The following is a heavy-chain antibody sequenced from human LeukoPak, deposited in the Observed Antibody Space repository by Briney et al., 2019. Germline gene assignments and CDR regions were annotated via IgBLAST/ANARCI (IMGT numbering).Heavy chain of an antibody. CDR2: IYYTGST. CDR3: GRLGNSHYHYMDV. D-gene: IGHD2-21*01. Sequence: SETLSLTCTVSGGSISSSNYYWGWIRQPPGKGLEWIGSIYYTGSTYYNPSLKSRVTISVDTSKNQFSLKLSSVTAADTAFYYCGRLGNSHYHYMDVWGKGTTVTVSS. CDR1: GGSISSSNYY. V-gene: IGHV4-39*07. J-gene: IGHJ6*03.